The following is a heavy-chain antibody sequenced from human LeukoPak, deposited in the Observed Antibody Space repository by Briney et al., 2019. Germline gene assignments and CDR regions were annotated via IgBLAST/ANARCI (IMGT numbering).Heavy chain of an antibody. J-gene: IGHJ4*02. CDR3: ARWALTGYYRALEY. CDR2: INAGNGNT. D-gene: IGHD3-9*01. Sequence: APVKVSCKASGYTFTSYAMHWVRQAPGQRLEWMGWINAGNGNTKYSQKFQGRVTITRDTSASTAYMELSSLRSEDTAVYYCARWALTGYYRALEYWGQGTLVTVSS. V-gene: IGHV1-3*01. CDR1: GYTFTSYA.